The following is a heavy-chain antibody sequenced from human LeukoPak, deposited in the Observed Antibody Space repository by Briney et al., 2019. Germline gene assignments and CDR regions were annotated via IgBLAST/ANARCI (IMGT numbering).Heavy chain of an antibody. CDR1: GYTFTGYY. D-gene: IGHD4-17*01. CDR2: INPNSGGT. CDR3: ARDHYGDYYFDY. Sequence: ASVKVSCKASGYTFTGYYMHWVRQAPGQGLEWMGWINPNSGGTNYAQKFQGGVTMTRDTSISTAYMELSRLRSDDTAVYYCARDHYGDYYFDYWGQGTLVTVSS. V-gene: IGHV1-2*02. J-gene: IGHJ4*02.